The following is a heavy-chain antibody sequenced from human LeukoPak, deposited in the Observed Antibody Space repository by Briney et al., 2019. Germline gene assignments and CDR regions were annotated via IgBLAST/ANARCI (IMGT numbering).Heavy chain of an antibody. Sequence: GGSLRLSCAASGFTFSSYAMSWVRQAPGKGLEWVSAISGSGGSTYYADSVKGRFTISRDNSKNTLYLQMNSLRAEDSAVYYCAEYGDYSYFDYWGQGTLVTVSS. CDR2: ISGSGGST. CDR1: GFTFSSYA. V-gene: IGHV3-23*01. J-gene: IGHJ4*02. CDR3: AEYGDYSYFDY. D-gene: IGHD4-17*01.